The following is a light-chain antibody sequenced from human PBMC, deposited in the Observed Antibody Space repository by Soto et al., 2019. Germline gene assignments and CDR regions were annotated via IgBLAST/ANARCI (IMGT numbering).Light chain of an antibody. J-gene: IGKJ1*01. CDR1: QSVSSSY. CDR2: GAS. CDR3: WQNGRSPPWT. V-gene: IGKV3-20*01. Sequence: EIVLTQSPGTLSLSPGERATLSCRASQSVSSSYLVWYQQKPGQAPRLLIYGASIRATGIPDRFSGSGSGTDFTLTISSLEAEDFAVYYCWQNGRSPPWTVGQGTKEEI.